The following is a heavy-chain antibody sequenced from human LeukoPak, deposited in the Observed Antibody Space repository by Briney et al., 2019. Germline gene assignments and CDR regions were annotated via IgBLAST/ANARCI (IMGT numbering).Heavy chain of an antibody. Sequence: SGGSLRLSCAASGFTFSSYCMSWVCQAPGKGREWVSNIKQDGSEKYYGDSVKDRFPISRDNAKNSLYLQMNSLRAEDTAVYYCARVLGRQWLAPKRGLYAFDIWGQGTMVTVSS. CDR1: GFTFSSYC. V-gene: IGHV3-7*01. D-gene: IGHD6-19*01. J-gene: IGHJ3*02. CDR2: IKQDGSEK. CDR3: ARVLGRQWLAPKRGLYAFDI.